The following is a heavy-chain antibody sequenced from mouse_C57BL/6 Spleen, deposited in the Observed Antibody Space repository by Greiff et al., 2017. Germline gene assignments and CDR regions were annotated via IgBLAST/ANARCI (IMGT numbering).Heavy chain of an antibody. CDR3: AREYGNYTMDY. Sequence: EVQLVESGGGLVQPGGSLKLSCAASGFTFSDYYMYWVRQTPEKRLEWVAYLSNGGGSTYYPDTVKGRFTISRDNAKNTLYLQMIRLMSEDTALYYCAREYGNYTMDYWGQGTSVTVSS. J-gene: IGHJ4*01. CDR1: GFTFSDYY. CDR2: LSNGGGST. V-gene: IGHV5-12*01. D-gene: IGHD2-1*01.